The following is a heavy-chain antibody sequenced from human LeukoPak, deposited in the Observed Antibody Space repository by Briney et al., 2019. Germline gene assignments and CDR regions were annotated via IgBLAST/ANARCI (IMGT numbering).Heavy chain of an antibody. CDR2: ISGSGGST. V-gene: IGHV3-23*01. D-gene: IGHD3-22*01. CDR3: AKDVAHYYDSSGYYYFDY. CDR1: GFTFSSYA. Sequence: GGSLRLSCAASGFTFSSYAMSWVRQAPGKGLEWVSAISGSGGSTYYADSVKGRFTISRDNSKNTLYLQMNSLRAEDTAVHYCAKDVAHYYDSSGYYYFDYWGQGTLVTVSS. J-gene: IGHJ4*02.